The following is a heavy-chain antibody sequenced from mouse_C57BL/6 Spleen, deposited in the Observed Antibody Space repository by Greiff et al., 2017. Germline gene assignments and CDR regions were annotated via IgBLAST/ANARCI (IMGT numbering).Heavy chain of an antibody. Sequence: DVHLVESGGGLVKPGGSLKLSCAASGFTFSDYGMHWVRQAPEKGLEWVAYISSGSSTIYYADTVKGRFTISRDNAKNTLFLQMTSLRSEDTAMYYCARRRAPYDYLFDYWGQGTTLTVSS. CDR2: ISSGSSTI. CDR1: GFTFSDYG. J-gene: IGHJ2*01. CDR3: ARRRAPYDYLFDY. V-gene: IGHV5-17*01. D-gene: IGHD2-4*01.